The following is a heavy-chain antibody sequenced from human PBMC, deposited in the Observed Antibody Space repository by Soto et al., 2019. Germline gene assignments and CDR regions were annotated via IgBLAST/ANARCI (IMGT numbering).Heavy chain of an antibody. D-gene: IGHD3-10*01. CDR2: ISGSGGST. CDR1: GFTFSSYA. J-gene: IGHJ4*02. V-gene: IGHV3-23*01. CDR3: AKSQRAMVRGVIKSFDY. Sequence: GGSLRLSCAASGFTFSSYAMSWVRQAPGKGLEWVSAISGSGGSTYYADSVKGRFTISRDNSKNTLYLQMNSLRAEDTAVYYCAKSQRAMVRGVIKSFDYWGQGTLVTVSS.